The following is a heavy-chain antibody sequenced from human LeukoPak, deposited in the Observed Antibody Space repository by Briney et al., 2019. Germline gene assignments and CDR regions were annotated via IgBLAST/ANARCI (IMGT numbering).Heavy chain of an antibody. J-gene: IGHJ5*02. CDR1: GGSISSYY. CDR3: ARIPYYYGSGSYSSTSFPDWFDP. Sequence: SETLSLTCTVSGGSISSYYWSWIRQPPGKGLEWIGYIYYSGSTNYSPSLKSRVTISVDTSKNQFSLKLSSVTAADTAVYYCARIPYYYGSGSYSSTSFPDWFDPWGQGTLVTVSS. CDR2: IYYSGST. V-gene: IGHV4-59*01. D-gene: IGHD3-10*01.